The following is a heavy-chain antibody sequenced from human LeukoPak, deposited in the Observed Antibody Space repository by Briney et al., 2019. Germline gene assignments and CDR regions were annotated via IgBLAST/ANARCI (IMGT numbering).Heavy chain of an antibody. CDR3: ARDRHYYGSGSYYLNPFDY. CDR1: GGSISSYY. V-gene: IGHV4-4*07. CDR2: IYTSGST. D-gene: IGHD3-10*01. J-gene: IGHJ4*02. Sequence: SETLSLTCTVSGGSISSYYWSWIRQPAGKGLDWIGRIYTSGSTNYNPSLKSRVTMSVGTSKNQFSLKLSSVTAADTAVYYCARDRHYYGSGSYYLNPFDYWGQGTLVTVSS.